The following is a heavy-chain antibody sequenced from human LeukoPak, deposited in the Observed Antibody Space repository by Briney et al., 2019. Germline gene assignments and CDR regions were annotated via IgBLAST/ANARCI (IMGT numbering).Heavy chain of an antibody. Sequence: GASVKVSCKASGYTFTSYYMHWVRQAPGQGLEWMGIINPSGGSTSYAQKFQGRVTMTTDTSTTTAYMELRNLRSDDTAVYYCARDYRTGFDYWGQGTLVTVSS. CDR2: INPSGGST. V-gene: IGHV1-46*01. J-gene: IGHJ4*02. CDR1: GYTFTSYY. CDR3: ARDYRTGFDY. D-gene: IGHD7-27*01.